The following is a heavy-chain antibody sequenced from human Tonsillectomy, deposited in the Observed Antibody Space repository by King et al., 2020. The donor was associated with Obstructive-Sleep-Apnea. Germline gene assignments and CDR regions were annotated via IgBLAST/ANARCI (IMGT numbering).Heavy chain of an antibody. Sequence: PLQESGPGLVKPSQTLSLTCTVSVGSVTSGDYYWSWIRQHPGKGLEWIGYIRYRGSTYYNPSLKSRGTISLDTSKNQLSLNLSSVTAADTAVYYCARDVDNSGNGHFDIWGQGTMVTVSS. CDR1: VGSVTSGDYY. D-gene: IGHD3-22*01. V-gene: IGHV4-31*03. CDR2: IRYRGST. J-gene: IGHJ3*02. CDR3: ARDVDNSGNGHFDI.